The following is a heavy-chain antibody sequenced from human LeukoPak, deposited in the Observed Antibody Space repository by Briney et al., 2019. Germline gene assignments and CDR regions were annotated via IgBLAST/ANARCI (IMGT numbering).Heavy chain of an antibody. CDR3: AGQGAMTTRVDYFLH. D-gene: IGHD1-26*01. Sequence: GGSLRLSCAASGFTFSSYSMNWVRQAPGKGLEWVSSISSSSSYIYYADSVKGRFTISRDNAKNSLYLQMNSLRAEDTAVYYCAGQGAMTTRVDYFLHWGQGTLVTVSS. CDR1: GFTFSSYS. V-gene: IGHV3-21*01. J-gene: IGHJ1*01. CDR2: ISSSSSYI.